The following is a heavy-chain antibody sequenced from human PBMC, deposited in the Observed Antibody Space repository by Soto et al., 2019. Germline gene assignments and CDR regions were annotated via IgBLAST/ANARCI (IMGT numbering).Heavy chain of an antibody. V-gene: IGHV4-31*03. Sequence: SETLSLTCTVSDGSIDSGSYYRSWVRQYPGKGLEWIGSIHYSGSIYYSPSLRSRLTMSADTSKNQFSLKLSSVTVADTAVYYCTRELDRAKLGYWGQG. CDR2: IHYSGSI. D-gene: IGHD1-26*01. CDR3: TRELDRAKLGY. J-gene: IGHJ4*02. CDR1: DGSIDSGSYY.